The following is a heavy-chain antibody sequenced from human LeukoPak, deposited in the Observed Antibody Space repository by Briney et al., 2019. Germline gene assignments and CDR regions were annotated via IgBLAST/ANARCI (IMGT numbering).Heavy chain of an antibody. Sequence: GGSLRLSCAASGFTFSSYAMHWVRQAPGRGLEWVAVISYDGSNKYYADSVKGRFTISRDNSKNTVYLQMNSLRVEDTAVYYCARDRVETAMGPQFRTYYYYGMDVWGQGTTVTVSS. J-gene: IGHJ6*02. V-gene: IGHV3-30*14. CDR2: ISYDGSNK. D-gene: IGHD5-18*01. CDR1: GFTFSSYA. CDR3: ARDRVETAMGPQFRTYYYYGMDV.